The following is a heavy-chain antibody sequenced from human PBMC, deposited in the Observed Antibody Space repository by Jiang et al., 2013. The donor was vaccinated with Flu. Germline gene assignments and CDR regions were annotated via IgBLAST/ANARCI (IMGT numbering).Heavy chain of an antibody. CDR3: ARPKFTDYSDDAFDI. J-gene: IGHJ3*02. D-gene: IGHD4-11*01. V-gene: IGHV3-7*03. CDR2: IKQDGSVK. CDR1: GFTFSTYW. Sequence: VQLVESGGGLVQPGGSLRLSCAASGFTFSTYWMTWVRQAPGKGLEWVANIKQDGSVKCYVDSVKGRFTVSRDNAKNSLYLQMNGLRAEDTAVYYCARPKFTDYSDDAFDIWGQGDNGHRLF.